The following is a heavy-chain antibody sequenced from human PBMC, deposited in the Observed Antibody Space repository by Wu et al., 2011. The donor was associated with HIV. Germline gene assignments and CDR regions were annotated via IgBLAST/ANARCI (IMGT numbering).Heavy chain of an antibody. Sequence: AEVKKPGSSVKVSCKASGDSLNFYAITWVRQAPGQGLEWMGRLIPSFGTSNYAQKLQGRVTITVDTPTNTVYMELSSLRFEDTAVYFCARAPGGHCRGGTCQIPHWYFELWGRGTLVTVAA. V-gene: IGHV1-69*06. CDR1: GDSLNFYA. J-gene: IGHJ2*01. CDR2: LIPSFGTS. CDR3: ARAPGGHCRGGTCQIPHWYFEL. D-gene: IGHD2-15*01.